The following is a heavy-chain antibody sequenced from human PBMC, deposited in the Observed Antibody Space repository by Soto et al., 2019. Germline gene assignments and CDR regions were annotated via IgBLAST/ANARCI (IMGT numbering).Heavy chain of an antibody. CDR2: IYHSGST. D-gene: IGHD2-2*01. CDR1: GGSIRNDY. CDR3: ARFDRRYCSSTSCSRYYYYHGMDV. Sequence: SETLSLTCTVSGGSIRNDYWSWIRQPPGKGLEWIGEIYHSGSTNYNPSLKSRVTISVDTSKNQSSLKLSSVTAADTAVYYCARFDRRYCSSTSCSRYYYYHGMDVWGQGTTVTVSS. V-gene: IGHV4-59*12. J-gene: IGHJ6*02.